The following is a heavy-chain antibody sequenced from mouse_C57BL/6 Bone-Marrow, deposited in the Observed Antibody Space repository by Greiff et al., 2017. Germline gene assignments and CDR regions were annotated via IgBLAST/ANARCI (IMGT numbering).Heavy chain of an antibody. CDR1: GYTFTSYW. V-gene: IGHV1-50*01. J-gene: IGHJ3*01. CDR2: IDPSDSYT. Sequence: VQLQQPGAELVKPGASVKLSCKASGYTFTSYWMQWVKQRPGQGLEWIGEIDPSDSYTNYNQKFKGKATLTVDTSSSTAYMQLSSLTSEDSAVYYCAREGGEFAYWGQGTLVTVSA. CDR3: AREGGEFAY.